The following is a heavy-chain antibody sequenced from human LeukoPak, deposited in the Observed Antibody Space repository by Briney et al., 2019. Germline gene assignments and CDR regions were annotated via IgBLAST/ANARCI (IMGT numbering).Heavy chain of an antibody. V-gene: IGHV4-39*01. D-gene: IGHD3-10*01. J-gene: IGHJ4*02. CDR2: IYYSGST. Sequence: PSETLSLTCTVSGGSISSSSYYWRWIRQPPGKGLEWIGSIYYSGSTYYNPSLKSRVTISVDTSKNQFSLKLSSVTAADTAVYYCARQGVIWFGEFYYWGQGTLVTVSS. CDR1: GGSISSSSYY. CDR3: ARQGVIWFGEFYY.